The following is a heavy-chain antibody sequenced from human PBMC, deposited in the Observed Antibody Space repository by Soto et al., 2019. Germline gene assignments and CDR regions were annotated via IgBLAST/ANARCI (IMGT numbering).Heavy chain of an antibody. Sequence: EMQLVESGGALVHPGESLRLSCAASGFTFSDYGMHWVRQAPGKGLEYVSGISNNGGSTYYVKSVEGRIVVSRDNSKNTLYLQMGSLRPEDMAVYYCARSARFDWLTYHSYFMDVWGKGTTVTVSS. V-gene: IGHV3-64*01. CDR2: ISNNGGST. CDR3: ARSARFDWLTYHSYFMDV. CDR1: GFTFSDYG. D-gene: IGHD3-9*01. J-gene: IGHJ6*03.